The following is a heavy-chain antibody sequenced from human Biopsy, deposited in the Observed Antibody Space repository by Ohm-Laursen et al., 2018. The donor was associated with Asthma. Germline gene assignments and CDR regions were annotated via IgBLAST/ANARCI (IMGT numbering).Heavy chain of an antibody. D-gene: IGHD4-17*01. J-gene: IGHJ4*02. CDR2: HNHEEGRT. Sequence: ASVKVSCKISGYSLTVLSMHWVRQAPGQGLEWMGGHNHEEGRTVNARRFQGRVTMTEDTSTDTAYMELSSLSSDDTAVYYCASDFPKDYVRYNFQFWGQGTLVTVSS. CDR1: GYSLTVLS. V-gene: IGHV1-24*01. CDR3: ASDFPKDYVRYNFQF.